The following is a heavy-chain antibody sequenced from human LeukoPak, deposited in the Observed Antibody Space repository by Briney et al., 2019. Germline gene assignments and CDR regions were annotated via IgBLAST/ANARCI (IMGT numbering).Heavy chain of an antibody. Sequence: GGSLRLSCAASGFTFSTYAMSWVRQAPGKGLDLVSAISGSDGSTYYADSVKGRFTISRDNSKNTLSLQMNSLRAEDTAVYYCAKGIGYCSGGSCYLYFDYWGQGTLVTVSS. CDR3: AKGIGYCSGGSCYLYFDY. CDR1: GFTFSTYA. CDR2: ISGSDGST. D-gene: IGHD2-15*01. V-gene: IGHV3-23*01. J-gene: IGHJ4*02.